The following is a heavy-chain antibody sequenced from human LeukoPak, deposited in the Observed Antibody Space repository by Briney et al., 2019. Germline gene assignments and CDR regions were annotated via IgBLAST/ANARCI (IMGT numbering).Heavy chain of an antibody. D-gene: IGHD2-2*01. CDR2: IIPIFGTA. V-gene: IGHV1-69*05. CDR1: GGTFSSYA. J-gene: IGHJ5*02. CDR3: ARACSSTSWALECGAHWFDP. Sequence: GASVKVSCKASGGTFSSYAISWVRQAPGQGLEWMGGIIPIFGTANYAQKFQGRVTITTDESTSTAYMELSSLRSEDTAVYYCARACSSTSWALECGAHWFDPWGQGTLVTVSS.